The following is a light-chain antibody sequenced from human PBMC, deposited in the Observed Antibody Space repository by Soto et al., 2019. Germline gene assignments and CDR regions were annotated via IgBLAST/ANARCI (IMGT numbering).Light chain of an antibody. J-gene: IGLJ1*01. Sequence: QSVLTQPASVSGSPGQSITISCTGTSSDIGGYNYVSWYRQHPGKAPQLVIYGVSDRPSGVSNRFSGSKSGNTASLTISGLQAEDEADYYCSSFTTSTTPAYVFGTGTKVTVL. V-gene: IGLV2-14*03. CDR1: SSDIGGYNY. CDR3: SSFTTSTTPAYV. CDR2: GVS.